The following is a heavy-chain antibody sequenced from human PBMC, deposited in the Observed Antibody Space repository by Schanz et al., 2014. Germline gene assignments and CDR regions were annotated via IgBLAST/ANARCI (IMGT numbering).Heavy chain of an antibody. CDR2: ISHDGYST. CDR3: ANNWNLDY. V-gene: IGHV3-64D*06. J-gene: IGHJ4*02. CDR1: GFSFSDHA. D-gene: IGHD1-20*01. Sequence: EVQLVESGGGLVKPGGSLRLSCAASGFSFSDHAMNWVRQAPGKGLEYVSAISHDGYSTYYADSVKGRFTISRDNSKNTLYLQMSSLTTEDTAVYYCANNWNLDYWGQGTLVTVSS.